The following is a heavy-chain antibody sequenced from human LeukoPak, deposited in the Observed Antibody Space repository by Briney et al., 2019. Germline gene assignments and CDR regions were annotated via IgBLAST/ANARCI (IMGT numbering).Heavy chain of an antibody. V-gene: IGHV4-4*07. D-gene: IGHD6-13*01. CDR1: GGSISSYY. CDR2: IYTSGST. Sequence: PSETLSLTCTVSGGSISSYYWSWIRQPAGKGLEWIGRIYTSGSTNYNPSHKSRVTMSVDTSKNQFSLKLSSATAADTAVYYCARGYSSSWSRYYFDYWGQGTLVTVSS. J-gene: IGHJ4*02. CDR3: ARGYSSSWSRYYFDY.